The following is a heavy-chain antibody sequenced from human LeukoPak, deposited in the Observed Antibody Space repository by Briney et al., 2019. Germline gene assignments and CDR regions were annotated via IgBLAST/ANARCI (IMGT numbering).Heavy chain of an antibody. V-gene: IGHV4-34*01. D-gene: IGHD2-2*02. CDR1: GGSFSGYH. CDR2: INHSGST. Sequence: SETLSLTCAVYGGSFSGYHWSWIRQPPGKGLEWIGEINHSGSTNYNPSLKSRVTISVDTSKNQFSLKLSSVTAADTAVYYCARGRGYCSSTSCYTNRRNWFDPWGQGTLVTVSS. CDR3: ARGRGYCSSTSCYTNRRNWFDP. J-gene: IGHJ5*02.